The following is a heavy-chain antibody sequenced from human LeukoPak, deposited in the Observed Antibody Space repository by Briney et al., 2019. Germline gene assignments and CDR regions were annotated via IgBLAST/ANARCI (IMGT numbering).Heavy chain of an antibody. J-gene: IGHJ4*02. CDR2: IYYSGST. CDR3: AGRGYSSSWYAPDFDY. CDR1: GGSISSYY. Sequence: PLETLSLTCTVSGGSISSYYWSWIRQPPGKGLEWIGYIYYSGSTNYNPSLKSRVTISVDTSKNQFSLKLSSVTAADTAVYYCAGRGYSSSWYAPDFDYWGQGTLVTVSS. V-gene: IGHV4-59*01. D-gene: IGHD6-13*01.